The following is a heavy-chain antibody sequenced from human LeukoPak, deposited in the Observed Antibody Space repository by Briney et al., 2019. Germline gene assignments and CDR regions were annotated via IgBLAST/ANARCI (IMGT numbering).Heavy chain of an antibody. CDR2: IIPMFGKT. V-gene: IGHV1-69*05. Sequence: GASVKVSCKASGGTFRKNGMSWVRQAPGQGLEWMGGIIPMFGKTNYAQKFQGRVTMTTDESTGTAHMELSKLRSEDTAVYYCAGGGVTVFHFYLDVWGKGTTVTVSS. D-gene: IGHD3-3*01. CDR1: GGTFRKNG. CDR3: AGGGVTVFHFYLDV. J-gene: IGHJ6*03.